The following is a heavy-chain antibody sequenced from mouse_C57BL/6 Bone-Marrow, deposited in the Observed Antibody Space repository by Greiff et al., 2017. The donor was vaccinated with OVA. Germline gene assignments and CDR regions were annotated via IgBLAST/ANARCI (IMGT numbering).Heavy chain of an antibody. V-gene: IGHV1-63*01. CDR1: GYTFTNYW. CDR3: ASDDYALFYAMDY. CDR2: IYPGGGYT. Sequence: QVQLQQSGAELVRPGTSVKMSCKASGYTFTNYWIGWAKQRPGHGLEWIGDIYPGGGYTNYNAKVKGKATLTADTSSSTASLQLSSLTSENSVFYYCASDDYALFYAMDYWGQGTSVTVSS. J-gene: IGHJ4*01. D-gene: IGHD2-4*01.